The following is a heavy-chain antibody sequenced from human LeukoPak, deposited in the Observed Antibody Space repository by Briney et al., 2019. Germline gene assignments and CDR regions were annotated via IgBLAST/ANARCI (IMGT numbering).Heavy chain of an antibody. CDR2: INHSGST. D-gene: IGHD6-6*01. CDR1: GGSFSGYY. CDR3: ARQYSSSDLQYYFDY. Sequence: SETLSLTCAVYGGSFSGYYWSWIRQPPGKGLEWIGEINHSGSTNYNPSLKSRVTISVDTSKNQFSLKLSSVTAADTAVYYCARQYSSSDLQYYFDYWGQGTLVTVSS. V-gene: IGHV4-34*01. J-gene: IGHJ4*02.